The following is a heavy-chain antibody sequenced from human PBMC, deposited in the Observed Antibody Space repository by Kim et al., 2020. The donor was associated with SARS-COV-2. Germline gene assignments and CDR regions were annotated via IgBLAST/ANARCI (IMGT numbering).Heavy chain of an antibody. V-gene: IGHV3-23*01. D-gene: IGHD3-3*01. Sequence: SVKGRFTISRDNANNSLDLQMNSLRAEDTAVYYCAKDPFYDFWSGYYFDYWGQGTLVTVSA. J-gene: IGHJ4*02. CDR3: AKDPFYDFWSGYYFDY.